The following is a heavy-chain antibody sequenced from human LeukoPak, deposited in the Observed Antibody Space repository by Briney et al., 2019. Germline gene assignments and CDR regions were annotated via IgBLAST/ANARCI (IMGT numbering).Heavy chain of an antibody. Sequence: GGSLRLSCAAPGFTFSSYWMSWVRQAPGKGLEWGANIKQDGSEKYYVDSVKGRFTISRDNAKNSLYLQMNSLRAEDTAVYYCARETVTTVSYYMDVWGKGTTVTVSS. CDR2: IKQDGSEK. D-gene: IGHD4-11*01. J-gene: IGHJ6*03. CDR3: ARETVTTVSYYMDV. V-gene: IGHV3-7*01. CDR1: GFTFSSYW.